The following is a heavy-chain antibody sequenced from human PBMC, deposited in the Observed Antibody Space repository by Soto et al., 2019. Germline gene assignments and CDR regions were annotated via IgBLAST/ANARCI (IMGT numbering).Heavy chain of an antibody. Sequence: ASVKVSCKASGYTFTSYGISWVRQAPGQGLEWMGWISAYNGNTNYAQKLQGRVTMTTDTSTSTAYMELRSLRSDDTAVYYCARDLYGRSGWYLYYFDYWGQGTLVTVSS. D-gene: IGHD6-19*01. J-gene: IGHJ4*02. CDR3: ARDLYGRSGWYLYYFDY. V-gene: IGHV1-18*01. CDR1: GYTFTSYG. CDR2: ISAYNGNT.